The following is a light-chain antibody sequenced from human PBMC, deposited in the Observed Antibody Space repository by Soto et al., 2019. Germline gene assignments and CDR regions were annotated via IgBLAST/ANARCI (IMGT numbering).Light chain of an antibody. V-gene: IGKV3-20*01. Sequence: EIVLTQSPGTVSLSPGERATLSCRASQSVSSSYLAWYQQKPGQAPRLLIYGASSRATGIPDRFSGSGSGTDFTLTISRLEPEDFAVYYCQQYGSAPSLTFGGGTKVYIK. CDR3: QQYGSAPSLT. CDR2: GAS. CDR1: QSVSSSY. J-gene: IGKJ4*01.